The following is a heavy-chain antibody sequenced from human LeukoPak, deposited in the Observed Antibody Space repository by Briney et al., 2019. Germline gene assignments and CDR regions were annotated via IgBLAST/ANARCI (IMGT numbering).Heavy chain of an antibody. J-gene: IGHJ1*01. V-gene: IGHV3-9*01. CDR2: ISWNSGSI. D-gene: IGHD3-22*01. CDR3: AKDHYYDTSGPFQH. Sequence: GGSLRLSCAASEFTFDDYAMHWVRQAPGKGLEWVSGISWNSGSIGYADSVKGRFTISRDNAKNSLFLQMNSLRAEDTALYYCAKDHYYDTSGPFQHWGQGTLVTVSS. CDR1: EFTFDDYA.